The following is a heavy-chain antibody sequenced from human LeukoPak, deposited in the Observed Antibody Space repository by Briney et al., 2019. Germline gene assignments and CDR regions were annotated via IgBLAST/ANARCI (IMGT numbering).Heavy chain of an antibody. CDR1: GGSISSWY. CDR2: IYDSGNT. J-gene: IGHJ4*02. CDR3: ARETKLMGYSSGLGFNY. D-gene: IGHD6-19*01. Sequence: SETLSLTCTVSGGSISSWYWSWIRQPLGKGLEWIGYIYDSGNTNYNPSLKTRVTISVDTSKNQLSLNLSSVTAADTAVYYCARETKLMGYSSGLGFNYWGQGTLVTVSS. V-gene: IGHV4-59*01.